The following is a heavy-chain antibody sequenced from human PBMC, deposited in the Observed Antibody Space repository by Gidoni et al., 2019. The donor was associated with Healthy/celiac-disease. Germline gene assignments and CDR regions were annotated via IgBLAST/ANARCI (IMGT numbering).Heavy chain of an antibody. CDR1: GFTFDHYA. D-gene: IGHD2-15*01. V-gene: IGHV3-9*01. CDR2: ISWNRVSI. Sequence: EVQLVESGGGLVQPGRSLRLSCAASGFTFDHYAMHWVRQAPGKGLEWVSGISWNRVSIGYADSVKGRFTITRDNAKNSLYLQMNSLRAEDTALYYCAKDIQPTLRHVFDYWGQGTLVTVSS. J-gene: IGHJ4*02. CDR3: AKDIQPTLRHVFDY.